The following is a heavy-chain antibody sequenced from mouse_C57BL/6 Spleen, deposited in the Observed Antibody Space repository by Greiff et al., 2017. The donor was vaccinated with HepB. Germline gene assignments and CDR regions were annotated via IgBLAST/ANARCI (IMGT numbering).Heavy chain of an antibody. CDR3: ARALTRGGFAY. CDR2: ISDGGSYT. J-gene: IGHJ3*01. Sequence: DVQLVESGGGLVKPGGSLKLSCAASGFTFSSYAMSWVRQTPEKRLEWVATISDGGSYTYYPDNVKGRFTISRDNAKNNLYLQMSHLKSEDTAMYYCARALTRGGFAYWGQGTLVTVSA. CDR1: GFTFSSYA. V-gene: IGHV5-4*01.